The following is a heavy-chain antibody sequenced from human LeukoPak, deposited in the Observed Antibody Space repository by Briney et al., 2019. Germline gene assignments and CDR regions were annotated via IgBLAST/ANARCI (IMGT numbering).Heavy chain of an antibody. V-gene: IGHV4-59*01. J-gene: IGHJ4*02. Sequence: SETLYLTCNVSGGSISSYYWSWIRQPPGQGLEWIGCIYYSGSTNYNPSLKSRVTIPVDTSKNQFALKLSSVTAADTAVYYCARGTPYYYGSGSLYFDYWGQGTLVTVSS. CDR1: GGSISSYY. CDR2: IYYSGST. CDR3: ARGTPYYYGSGSLYFDY. D-gene: IGHD3-10*01.